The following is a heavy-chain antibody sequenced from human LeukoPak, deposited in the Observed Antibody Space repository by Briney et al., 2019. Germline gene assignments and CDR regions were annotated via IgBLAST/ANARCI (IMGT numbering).Heavy chain of an antibody. CDR3: ARGVRYNRYSFDY. CDR2: ISHTGST. D-gene: IGHD1-14*01. CDR1: GGSFSGYY. V-gene: IGHV4-34*01. J-gene: IGHJ4*02. Sequence: XETLSLTCAVDGGSFSGYYWNWIRQPLVKGLEWIGDISHTGSTMYDPSLRSRVTISVDTSKNQFSLKLSSVTAADTAVYYCARGVRYNRYSFDYWGQGTVVTVSS.